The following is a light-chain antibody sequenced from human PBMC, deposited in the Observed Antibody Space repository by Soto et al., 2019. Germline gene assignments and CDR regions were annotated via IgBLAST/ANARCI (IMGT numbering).Light chain of an antibody. CDR3: QSYDSSLSAVV. CDR1: SSNIGADYD. CDR2: GNN. Sequence: QSVLTQPPSVSGAPGQRVTISCTGSSSNIGADYDVHWYQQLPGTAPKLLIYGNNNRPSGVPDRFSSSKSGTSASLAITGLQAEDEADYYCQSYDSSLSAVVFGGGTKLTVL. V-gene: IGLV1-40*01. J-gene: IGLJ3*02.